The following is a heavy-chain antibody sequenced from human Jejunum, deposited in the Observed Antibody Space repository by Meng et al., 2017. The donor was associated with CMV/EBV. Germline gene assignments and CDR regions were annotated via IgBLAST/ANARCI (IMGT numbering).Heavy chain of an antibody. J-gene: IGHJ4*02. CDR2: ISSSGSTI. CDR1: GFTFSSDE. V-gene: IGHV3-48*03. D-gene: IGHD3-10*01. CDR3: ARVVRGSGSYYLGD. Sequence: GFTFSSDEMNWVRQAPGKGLEWVSYISSSGSTIYYADSVKGRFTISRDNAKNSLYLQMNSLRAEDTAVYYCARVVRGSGSYYLGDWGQGTLVTVSS.